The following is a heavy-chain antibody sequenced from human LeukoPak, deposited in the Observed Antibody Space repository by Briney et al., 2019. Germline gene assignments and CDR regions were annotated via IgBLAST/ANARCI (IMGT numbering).Heavy chain of an antibody. Sequence: SETLSLTCTVSGGSISSYYWSWIRQPAGKGLEWIGRIYTSGSTNYNPSLKSRVTMSVDTSKNQFSLKLSSVTAADTAVYYCVRGAYYDFWSGYYSFDYWGQGTLVTVSS. V-gene: IGHV4-4*07. D-gene: IGHD3-3*01. CDR1: GGSISSYY. CDR2: IYTSGST. J-gene: IGHJ4*02. CDR3: VRGAYYDFWSGYYSFDY.